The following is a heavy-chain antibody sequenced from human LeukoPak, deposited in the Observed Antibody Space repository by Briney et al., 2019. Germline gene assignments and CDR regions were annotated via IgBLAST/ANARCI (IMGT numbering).Heavy chain of an antibody. CDR2: TSAHNDDT. D-gene: IGHD1-14*01. Sequence: ASVKVSCKASGYTFTSYGISWVRQAPGQGLQWMGWTSAHNDDTNYAQNLQGRLTLTTDTSTNTVYMELRSLRSDDTAFYYCARDWDSRNHCFDPWGQGTLVTVSS. V-gene: IGHV1-18*01. CDR3: ARDWDSRNHCFDP. CDR1: GYTFTSYG. J-gene: IGHJ5*02.